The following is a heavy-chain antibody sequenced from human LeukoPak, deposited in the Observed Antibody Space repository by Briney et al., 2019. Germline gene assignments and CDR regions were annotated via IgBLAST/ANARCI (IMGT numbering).Heavy chain of an antibody. D-gene: IGHD6-19*01. V-gene: IGHV3-23*01. Sequence: GGSLRLSCAASGFTFTSYGMSWVRRAPGKGLEWVSGIIGSGGSTYYADSVKGRFTISRDNSKNTLYLQMNSVSAEDTAVYYCEKGEQQWLVRYINYWGQGTLVTVSS. J-gene: IGHJ4*02. CDR1: GFTFTSYG. CDR2: IIGSGGST. CDR3: EKGEQQWLVRYINY.